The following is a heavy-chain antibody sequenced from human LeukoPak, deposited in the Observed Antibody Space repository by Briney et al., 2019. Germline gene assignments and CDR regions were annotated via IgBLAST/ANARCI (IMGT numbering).Heavy chain of an antibody. CDR1: GGSFSGYY. CDR3: ARPPYGSGSLGNWFDP. Sequence: PSETLSLTCAVYGGSFSGYYWSWIRQPPGKGLEWIGEINHSGSTNYNPSLKSRVTISVDTSKNQFSLKLSSVTAADTAVYYCARPPYGSGSLGNWFDPWGQGTLVTVSS. V-gene: IGHV4-34*01. D-gene: IGHD3-10*01. CDR2: INHSGST. J-gene: IGHJ5*02.